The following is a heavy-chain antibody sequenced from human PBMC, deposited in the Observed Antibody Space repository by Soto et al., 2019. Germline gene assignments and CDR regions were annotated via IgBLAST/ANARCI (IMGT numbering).Heavy chain of an antibody. D-gene: IGHD5-12*01. J-gene: IGHJ6*02. Sequence: GGSLRLSCAASGFTFSSYDMNWVRQAPGKGLEWVSYISSGSSRIFYADSVKGRFTISRDNAKNSLYLQMNSLRDEDTAVYYCARVIYGGWATIKDYYYYAMDVWGQGTTVTVSS. V-gene: IGHV3-48*02. CDR2: ISSGSSRI. CDR3: ARVIYGGWATIKDYYYYAMDV. CDR1: GFTFSSYD.